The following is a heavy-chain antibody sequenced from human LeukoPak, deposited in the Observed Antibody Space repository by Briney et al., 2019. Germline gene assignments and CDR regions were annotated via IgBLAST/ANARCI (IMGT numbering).Heavy chain of an antibody. V-gene: IGHV4-34*01. D-gene: IGHD3-3*01. CDR2: INHSGST. J-gene: IGHJ4*02. CDR1: GGSFSGYY. CDR3: ARGGYYDFWGGYLKGLYYFDY. Sequence: PSETLSLTCAVYGGSFSGYYWSWIRQPPGKGLEWIGEINHSGSTNYNPSLKSRVTISVDTSKNQFSLKLSSVTAADTAVYYCARGGYYDFWGGYLKGLYYFDYWGQGTLVTVSS.